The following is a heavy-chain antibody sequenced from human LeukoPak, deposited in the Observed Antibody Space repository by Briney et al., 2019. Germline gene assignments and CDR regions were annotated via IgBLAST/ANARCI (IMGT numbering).Heavy chain of an antibody. CDR3: ARGLVVPAAADY. V-gene: IGHV4-34*01. D-gene: IGHD2-2*01. CDR1: GGSFSGYY. CDR2: INHSGST. Sequence: SETLSLTCAVYGGSFSGYYWSWIRQPPGKGLEWIGEINHSGSTNYNPSLKSRVTISVDTSKNQFSLKLSSMTAADTAVYYCARGLVVPAAADYWGQGTLVTVSS. J-gene: IGHJ4*02.